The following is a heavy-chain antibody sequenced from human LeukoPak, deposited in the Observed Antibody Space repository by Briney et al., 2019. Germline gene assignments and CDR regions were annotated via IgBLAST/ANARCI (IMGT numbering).Heavy chain of an antibody. D-gene: IGHD6-13*01. Sequence: ASVKVSCKASGYTFTGYGISWVRQAPGQGLEWMGWISAYNGNTNYAQKLQGRVTMTTDTSTSTAYMELRSPRSDDTAVYYCARASSWSQYYYYYGMDVWGQGTTVTVSS. V-gene: IGHV1-18*01. J-gene: IGHJ6*02. CDR1: GYTFTGYG. CDR3: ARASSWSQYYYYYGMDV. CDR2: ISAYNGNT.